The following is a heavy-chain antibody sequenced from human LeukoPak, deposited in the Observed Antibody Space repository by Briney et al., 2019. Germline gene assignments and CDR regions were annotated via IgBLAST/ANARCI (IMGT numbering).Heavy chain of an antibody. D-gene: IGHD1-7*01. V-gene: IGHV1-8*03. CDR3: ASSNWNYRYWFDP. CDR1: GYTFTSYE. J-gene: IGHJ5*02. CDR2: MNPNSGNT. Sequence: GASVKVSCKASGYTFTSYEINWVRQATGQGLEWMGWMNPNSGNTGYAQKFQGRVTITRNTSISTAYMELSSLRSEDTAVYYCASSNWNYRYWFDPWGQGTLVPVSS.